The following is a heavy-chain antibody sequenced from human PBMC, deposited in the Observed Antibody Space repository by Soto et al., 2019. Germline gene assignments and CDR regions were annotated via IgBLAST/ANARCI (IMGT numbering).Heavy chain of an antibody. D-gene: IGHD6-6*01. V-gene: IGHV4-34*01. CDR3: ARGMAAARQVDY. Sequence: PTETLSLTCAVYGGSFSGYYWSWIRQPPGKALEWIGEINHSGSTNYNPSFKSRVTISVDTSKYHFSLMLSSVTAADTAVYYCARGMAAARQVDYWGQGTLVTVSS. CDR1: GGSFSGYY. CDR2: INHSGST. J-gene: IGHJ4*02.